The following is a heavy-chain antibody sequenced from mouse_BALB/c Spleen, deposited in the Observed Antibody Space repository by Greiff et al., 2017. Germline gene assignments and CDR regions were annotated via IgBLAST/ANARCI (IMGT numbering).Heavy chain of an antibody. J-gene: IGHJ3*01. Sequence: EVKLVESGGGLVKPGGSLKLSCAASGFTFSDYYMYWVRQTPEKRLEWVATISDGGSYTYYPDSVKGRFTISRDNAKNNLYLQMSSLKSEDTAMYYCARGGYGNSPFAYWGQGTLVTVSA. CDR2: ISDGGSYT. V-gene: IGHV5-4*02. D-gene: IGHD2-10*02. CDR1: GFTFSDYY. CDR3: ARGGYGNSPFAY.